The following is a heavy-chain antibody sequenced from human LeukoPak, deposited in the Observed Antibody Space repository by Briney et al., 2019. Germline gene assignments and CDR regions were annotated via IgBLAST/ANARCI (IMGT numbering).Heavy chain of an antibody. V-gene: IGHV3-48*03. J-gene: IGHJ3*02. CDR2: ISSSGDTI. CDR3: ARGGLGVYYYDSSVRGAFDI. CDR1: GFPFSSYD. D-gene: IGHD3-22*01. Sequence: GGSLRLSCAASGFPFSSYDMNWVRQAPGKGLEWVSYISSSGDTIFYADSVKGRFTISRDNAKNSLYLQMNSLRAEDTAVYYCARGGLGVYYYDSSVRGAFDIWGQGTMVTVSS.